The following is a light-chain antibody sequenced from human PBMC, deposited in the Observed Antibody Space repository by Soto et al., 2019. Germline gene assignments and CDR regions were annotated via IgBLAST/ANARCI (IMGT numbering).Light chain of an antibody. CDR1: QGITSA. CDR2: VAS. V-gene: IGKV1-13*02. Sequence: AVQLTQSPSSLSASVGDRVTITCRASQGITSALAWYQQKPGNAPKLLISVASSLESGVPSRFSGSGSGTYFALTVRVLQHEDFAIYYCQQLNIYANTFGQREPLPI. CDR3: QQLNIYANT. J-gene: IGKJ5*01.